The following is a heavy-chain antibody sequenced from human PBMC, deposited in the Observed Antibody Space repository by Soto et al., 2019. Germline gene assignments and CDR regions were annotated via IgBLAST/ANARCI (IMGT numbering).Heavy chain of an antibody. D-gene: IGHD6-19*01. CDR2: ISYDGSNK. Sequence: GGSLRLSCAASGFTFSSYGMHWVRQAPGKGLEWVAVISYDGSNKYYADSVKGRFTISRDNAKNSLYLQMNSLRAEDTAVYYCARSYFSGWLGAYWGQGT. CDR1: GFTFSSYG. CDR3: ARSYFSGWLGAY. J-gene: IGHJ4*02. V-gene: IGHV3-30*03.